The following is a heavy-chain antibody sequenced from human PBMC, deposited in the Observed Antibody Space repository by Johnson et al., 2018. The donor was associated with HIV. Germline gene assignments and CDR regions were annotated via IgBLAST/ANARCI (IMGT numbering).Heavy chain of an antibody. CDR3: ARDSRLRTRAVGWADAFDI. Sequence: VQLVESGGGLVQPGGSLRLSCAASGFTFSHYDMHWVRQVTGKGLEWVSAIGTTDDTYYPASVKGRFTISRDNAKNSLSLQMNSLRAEDTAVYYCARDSRLRTRAVGWADAFDIWGQGTMVSVSS. V-gene: IGHV3-13*01. D-gene: IGHD4-17*01. J-gene: IGHJ3*02. CDR1: GFTFSHYD. CDR2: IGTTDDT.